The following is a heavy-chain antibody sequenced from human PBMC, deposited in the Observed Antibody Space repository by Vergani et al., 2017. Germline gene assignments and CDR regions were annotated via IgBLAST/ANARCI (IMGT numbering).Heavy chain of an antibody. CDR2: ISYDGTQK. D-gene: IGHD2-15*01. Sequence: QVHLVESGGGVVQPGRSLRLSCVVSGFTSSYYGMHWVRQAPGKGLEWVAVISYDGTQKYYADSVKGRFTISRDNSKSTLYLQMNSLRTEDTAVYYCATKSCGTLGCQIGYFREWGQGTRVTVSS. V-gene: IGHV3-30*03. J-gene: IGHJ1*01. CDR1: GFTSSYYG. CDR3: ATKSCGTLGCQIGYFRE.